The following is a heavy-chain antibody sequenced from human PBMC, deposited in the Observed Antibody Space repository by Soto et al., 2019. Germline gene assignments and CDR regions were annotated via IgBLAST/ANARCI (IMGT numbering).Heavy chain of an antibody. D-gene: IGHD4-17*01. Sequence: EVQLVESGGGLVKPGGSMRLSCAASGFTFSSFSMSWVRQAPGKGLECVSSISRDSSYIYYTDSLKGRVTISRDNAKNSLYLHMNSLSAEDTAVYYCARVYGDYYYYYGLDVWGQGTTVTVSS. CDR1: GFTFSSFS. J-gene: IGHJ6*02. CDR3: ARVYGDYYYYYGLDV. V-gene: IGHV3-21*01. CDR2: ISRDSSYI.